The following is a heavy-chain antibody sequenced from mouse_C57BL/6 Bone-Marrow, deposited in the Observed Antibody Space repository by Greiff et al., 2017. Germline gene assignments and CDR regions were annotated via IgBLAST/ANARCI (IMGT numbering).Heavy chain of an antibody. D-gene: IGHD6-1*01. CDR3: ARDSPLYY. CDR1: GFTFSSYA. J-gene: IGHJ2*01. Sequence: DVKLVESGGGLVKPGGSLKLSCAASGFTFSSYAMSWVRQTPEKRLEWVATISDGGSYTYYPDNVKGRFTISRDNAKNNLYLQMSHLKSEDTAMYYCARDSPLYYWGQGTTLTVAS. CDR2: ISDGGSYT. V-gene: IGHV5-4*01.